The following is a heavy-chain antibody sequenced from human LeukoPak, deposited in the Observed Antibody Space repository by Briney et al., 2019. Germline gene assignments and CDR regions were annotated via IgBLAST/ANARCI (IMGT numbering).Heavy chain of an antibody. CDR3: ARRRSPLSEMATINWFDP. D-gene: IGHD5-24*01. J-gene: IGHJ5*02. CDR2: IYPGDSDT. CDR1: GYSFTSYW. V-gene: IGHV5-51*01. Sequence: NAGESLKISCKGSGYSFTSYWIGWVRQMPGKGLEWMGIIYPGDSDTRYSPSFQGQVTISADKSISTAYLQWSSLKASDTAMYYCARRRSPLSEMATINWFDPWGQGTLVIVSA.